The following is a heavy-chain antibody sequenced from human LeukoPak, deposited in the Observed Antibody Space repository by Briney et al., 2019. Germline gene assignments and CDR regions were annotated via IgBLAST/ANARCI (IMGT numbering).Heavy chain of an antibody. V-gene: IGHV3-30-3*01. D-gene: IGHD3-16*01. CDR2: ISYDGSNK. CDR1: GFTFSSYA. CDR3: AKEGGVALLYYYYYYMDV. J-gene: IGHJ6*03. Sequence: PGGSLRLSCAASGFTFSSYAMHWVRQAPGKGLEWVAVISYDGSNKYYADSVKGRFTISRDNSKNTLYLQMNSLRAEDTAVYYCAKEGGVALLYYYYYYMDVWGKGTTVTVSS.